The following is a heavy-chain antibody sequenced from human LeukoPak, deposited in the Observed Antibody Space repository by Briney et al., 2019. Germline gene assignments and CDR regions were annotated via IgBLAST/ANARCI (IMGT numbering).Heavy chain of an antibody. V-gene: IGHV3-64D*06. CDR2: INSNGGDT. CDR3: VRVFGSGSGKYSADY. Sequence: GGSLRLSCSASGFIFSSYSMHWVRQAPGKGLDYVSAINSNGGDTYYADSVKGRFTVSRDNSKNTLYLQMSSLRAEDTAIYYCVRVFGSGSGKYSADYWGQGTLVTVSS. D-gene: IGHD3-10*01. CDR1: GFIFSSYS. J-gene: IGHJ4*02.